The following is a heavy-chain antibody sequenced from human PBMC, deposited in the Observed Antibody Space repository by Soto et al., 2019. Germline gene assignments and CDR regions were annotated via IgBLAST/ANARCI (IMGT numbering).Heavy chain of an antibody. Sequence: QVQLQESGPGLVKPSGTLSLTCAVSGGSISSGTWWSWVRQPPGKGLEWIGEIHHSGSTNYNPSLKSRVTISVDKSKNQFSLKLSSVTAADTAMYYCARISSGRPNLDYWGQGTLVTVSS. J-gene: IGHJ4*02. D-gene: IGHD6-19*01. CDR3: ARISSGRPNLDY. CDR2: IHHSGST. V-gene: IGHV4-4*02. CDR1: GGSISSGTW.